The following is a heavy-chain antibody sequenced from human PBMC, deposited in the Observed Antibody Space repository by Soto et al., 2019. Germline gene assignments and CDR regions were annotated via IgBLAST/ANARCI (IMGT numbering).Heavy chain of an antibody. V-gene: IGHV1-69*13. D-gene: IGHD1-26*01. CDR3: ARVVGDMGWFDP. Sequence: SVKVSCKASGYTFTSYGISWVRQAPGQGLEWMGGIIPIFGTANYAQKFQGRVTFTADESTSTAYMELSSLRSEDTAVYYCARVVGDMGWFDPWGQGTLVTVSS. J-gene: IGHJ5*02. CDR1: GYTFTSYG. CDR2: IIPIFGTA.